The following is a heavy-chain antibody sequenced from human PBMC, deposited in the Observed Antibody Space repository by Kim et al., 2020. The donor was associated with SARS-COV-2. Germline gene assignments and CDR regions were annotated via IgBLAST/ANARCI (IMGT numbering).Heavy chain of an antibody. CDR2: IYYSGST. CDR3: ARGTFRSSSWYSPFDY. D-gene: IGHD6-13*01. CDR1: GGSISSSSYY. J-gene: IGHJ4*02. Sequence: SETLSLTCTVSGGSISSSSYYWGWIRQPPGKGLEWIGSIYYSGSTYYNPSLKSRVTISVDTSKNQFSLKLSSVTAADTAVYYCARGTFRSSSWYSPFDYWGQGTLVTVSS. V-gene: IGHV4-39*01.